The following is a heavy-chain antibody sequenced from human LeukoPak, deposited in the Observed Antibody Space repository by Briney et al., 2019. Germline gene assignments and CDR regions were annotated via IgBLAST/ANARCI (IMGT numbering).Heavy chain of an antibody. CDR2: IYYGGST. CDR1: GGSISGYY. CDR3: ARHGTDY. J-gene: IGHJ4*02. V-gene: IGHV4-59*08. Sequence: PSETLSLTCTVSGGSISGYYWSWIRQPPGKGLKWIGYIYYGGSTNYNPSLKSRVTMSVVKSKNLFSLNLSSVTAADTAVYYCARHGTDYWGQGTLVTVSP.